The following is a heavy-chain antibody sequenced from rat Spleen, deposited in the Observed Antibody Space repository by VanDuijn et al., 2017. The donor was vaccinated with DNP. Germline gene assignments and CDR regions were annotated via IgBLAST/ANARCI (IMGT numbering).Heavy chain of an antibody. CDR2: IGSAAYAP. J-gene: IGHJ2*01. CDR3: ANADY. Sequence: EVQLVESGGGLVQPGRSLKLSCAASGFTFSNYNMAWVRQAPRKGLEWVAYIGSAAYAPYYGDSVKGRFTISRDNAKSTLYLQMDSLRSEDTATYYCANADYWGQGVMVTVSS. CDR1: GFTFSNYN. V-gene: IGHV5-25*01.